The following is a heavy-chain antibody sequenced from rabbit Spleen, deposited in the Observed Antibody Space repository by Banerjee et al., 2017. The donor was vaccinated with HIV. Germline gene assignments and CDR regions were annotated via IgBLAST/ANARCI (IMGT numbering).Heavy chain of an antibody. J-gene: IGHJ4*01. V-gene: IGHV1S45*01. CDR3: ARGLVAVIGWNFNL. CDR1: GFSFSSSYW. D-gene: IGHD1-1*01. CDR2: IYAGSSGNT. Sequence: QEQLEESGGDLVKPEGSLTLTCTASGFSFSSSYWICWVRQAPGKGLEWVACIYAGSSGNTYYASWAKGRFTVSKASSTTVTLQMTSLTVADTATYFCARGLVAVIGWNFNLWGPGTLVTVS.